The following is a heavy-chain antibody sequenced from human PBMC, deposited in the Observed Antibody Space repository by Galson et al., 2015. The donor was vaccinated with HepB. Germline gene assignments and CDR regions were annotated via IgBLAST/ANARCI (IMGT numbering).Heavy chain of an antibody. D-gene: IGHD3-10*01. CDR3: ARVSGSGFDY. J-gene: IGHJ4*02. V-gene: IGHV3-23*01. Sequence: SLRLSCAASGFTFSSYSMNWVRQAPGKGLEWVSFISNSAGTTYYADSVKGRFTISRDNSQNTLYLQVNSLRAEDTAVYYCARVSGSGFDYWGRGALVTVPS. CDR1: GFTFSSYS. CDR2: ISNSAGTT.